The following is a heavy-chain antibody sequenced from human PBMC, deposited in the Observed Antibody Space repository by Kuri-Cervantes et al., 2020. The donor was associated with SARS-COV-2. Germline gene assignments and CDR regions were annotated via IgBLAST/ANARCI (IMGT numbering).Heavy chain of an antibody. CDR1: GFTFSSYS. CDR3: ARDYVWSSKRYYYYYYYMDV. CDR2: ISSSSSYI. V-gene: IGHV3-21*01. D-gene: IGHD3-16*01. J-gene: IGHJ6*03. Sequence: GGSLRLSCAASGFTFSSYSMNWVRQAPGKGLEWVSSISSSSSYIYYADSVKGRFTISRDNAKNSLYLQMNSLRAEDTAVYYCARDYVWSSKRYYYYYYYMDVWGKGTTVTVSS.